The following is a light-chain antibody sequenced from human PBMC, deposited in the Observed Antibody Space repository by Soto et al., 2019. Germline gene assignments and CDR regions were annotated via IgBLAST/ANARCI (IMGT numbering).Light chain of an antibody. CDR1: SSNIGNNY. V-gene: IGLV1-51*01. Sequence: QSVLTQPPSVSAAPGQTVTISCSGSSSNIGNNYVSWYQQFPGTAPKLLMYDNNQRPSVIPDRFSGSKSGTSATLGITGLQTGDEADYYCGTWDSSLSAVVFGGGTKVTVL. CDR3: GTWDSSLSAVV. J-gene: IGLJ2*01. CDR2: DNN.